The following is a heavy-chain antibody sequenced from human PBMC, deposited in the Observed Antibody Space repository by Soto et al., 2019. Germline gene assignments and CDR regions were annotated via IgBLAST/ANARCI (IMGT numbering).Heavy chain of an antibody. CDR2: IYWDDDK. J-gene: IGHJ4*02. CDR3: AHSTFSWDYFDY. Sequence: QITLKESGPTLVKPTQTLTLTCTFSGFSLSTSGVGVGWIRQPPGKALEWLALIYWDDDKRYSPSLKSRLTITKDNSKNQVVLTMTNMDPVDTATYYCAHSTFSWDYFDYWGQGTLVTVSS. CDR1: GFSLSTSGVG. V-gene: IGHV2-5*02.